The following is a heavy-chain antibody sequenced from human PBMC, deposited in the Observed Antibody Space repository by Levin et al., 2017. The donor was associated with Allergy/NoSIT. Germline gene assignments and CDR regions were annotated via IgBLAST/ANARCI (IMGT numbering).Heavy chain of an antibody. V-gene: IGHV1-69*04. J-gene: IGHJ5*02. CDR3: ARDPRDTAMVSYGRSNWFDP. D-gene: IGHD5-18*01. Sequence: KISCKASGGTFSSYTISWVRQAPGQGLEWMGRIIPILGIANYAQKFQGRVTITADKSTSTAYMELSSLRSEDTAVYYCARDPRDTAMVSYGRSNWFDPWGQGTLVTVSS. CDR2: IIPILGIA. CDR1: GGTFSSYT.